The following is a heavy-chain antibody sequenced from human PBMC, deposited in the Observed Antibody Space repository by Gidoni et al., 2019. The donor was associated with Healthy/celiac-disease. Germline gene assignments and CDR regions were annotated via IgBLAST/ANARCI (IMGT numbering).Heavy chain of an antibody. V-gene: IGHV3-53*01. CDR2: IYCVGIT. J-gene: IGHJ6*02. CDR3: ASANDYVWGSPMGVGSMDV. D-gene: IGHD3-16*01. CDR1: GFTVSSNY. Sequence: EGKRVEAGGGWVEPGGSLRLSCAACGFTVSSNYMSCVRQAPGKGLEGVSVIYCVGITYYAVSVTGRFTISRDHSKNTLYLLMHRLSAEDTAVYYCASANDYVWGSPMGVGSMDVWGQGTTVTVSS.